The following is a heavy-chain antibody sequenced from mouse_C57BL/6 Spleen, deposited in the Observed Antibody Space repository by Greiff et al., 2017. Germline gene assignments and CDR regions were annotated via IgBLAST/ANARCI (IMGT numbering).Heavy chain of an antibody. J-gene: IGHJ2*01. V-gene: IGHV2-6-1*01. D-gene: IGHD1-1*01. CDR1: GFSLTSYG. Sequence: LKLMESGPGLVAPSQSLSITCTVSGFSLTSYGVHWVRQPPGKGLEWLVVIWSDGSTTYNSALKSRLSITQDNSKSKVFLKMNSLQTDATAMYDCARQDYGSSYLDYWGEGTTRTVAS. CDR3: ARQDYGSSYLDY. CDR2: IWSDGST.